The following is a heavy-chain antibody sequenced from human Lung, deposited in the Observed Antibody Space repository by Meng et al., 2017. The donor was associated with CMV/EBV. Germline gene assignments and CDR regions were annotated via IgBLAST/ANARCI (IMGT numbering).Heavy chain of an antibody. CDR3: ARESVYSSGWNWFDP. J-gene: IGHJ5*02. CDR2: IYYSGST. D-gene: IGHD6-19*01. V-gene: IGHV4-59*01. CDR1: GGSIGSYY. Sequence: SETXSLXXTVSGGSIGSYYWSWIRQPPGKGLEWIGYIYYSGSTNYNPSLKSRVTISVDTSKNQFSLKLSSVTAADTAVYYCARESVYSSGWNWFDPWGQGTXVTVSS.